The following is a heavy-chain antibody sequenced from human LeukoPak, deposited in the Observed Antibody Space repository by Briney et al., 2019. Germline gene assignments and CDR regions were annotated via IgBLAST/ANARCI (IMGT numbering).Heavy chain of an antibody. V-gene: IGHV3-74*01. Sequence: GGSLTLSCAASGFTFSDYWMHWVRQAPGKGLVWVSRISSDGSRVTYADSVKGRFTISRDNAKNTLYLQMNSLRAEDTAVYYCAVSTVVTPNWFDPWGQGTLVTVSS. CDR2: ISSDGSRV. D-gene: IGHD4-23*01. CDR3: AVSTVVTPNWFDP. CDR1: GFTFSDYW. J-gene: IGHJ5*02.